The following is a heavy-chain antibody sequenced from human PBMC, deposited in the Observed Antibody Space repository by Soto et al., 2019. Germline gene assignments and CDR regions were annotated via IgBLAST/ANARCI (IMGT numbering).Heavy chain of an antibody. CDR3: AKDSSSDSKFDY. CDR2: ISYDGSNK. V-gene: IGHV3-30*18. J-gene: IGHJ4*02. CDR1: GFTFSSYG. D-gene: IGHD6-19*01. Sequence: QVQLVESGGGVVQPGRSLRLSCAASGFTFSSYGMHWVRQAPGKGLEWVAVISYDGSNKYYADSVKGRFTISRDNSKNTLYLQMNSLRAEDTAVYYCAKDSSSDSKFDYWGQGTLVTVSS.